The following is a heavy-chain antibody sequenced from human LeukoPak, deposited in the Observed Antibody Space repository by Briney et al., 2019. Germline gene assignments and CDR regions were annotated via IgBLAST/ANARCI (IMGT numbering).Heavy chain of an antibody. Sequence: GGSLRPSCAASGFTFSDYYMSWIRQAPGKGLEWVSYISSSGSTIYYAYSVRGRFTISRDNTKNSLYLQMNSLRADDTAVYYRARTSSYISTANRPTNHFDPWGQRTLVTVSS. CDR1: GFTFSDYY. D-gene: IGHD6-6*01. J-gene: IGHJ5*02. V-gene: IGHV3-11*01. CDR2: ISSSGSTI. CDR3: ARTSSYISTANRPTNHFDP.